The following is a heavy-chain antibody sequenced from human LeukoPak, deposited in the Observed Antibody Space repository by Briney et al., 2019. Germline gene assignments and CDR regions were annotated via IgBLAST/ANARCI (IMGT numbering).Heavy chain of an antibody. Sequence: GGSLRLSCAASGFTFSSYSMNWVRQAPGKGLEWVSSISSSSSYIYYADSVKGRFTISRDNAKSSLYLQMNSLRAEDTAVYYCARDRVRGVSGVWFDPWGQGTLVTVSS. J-gene: IGHJ5*02. CDR1: GFTFSSYS. CDR2: ISSSSSYI. D-gene: IGHD3-10*01. V-gene: IGHV3-21*01. CDR3: ARDRVRGVSGVWFDP.